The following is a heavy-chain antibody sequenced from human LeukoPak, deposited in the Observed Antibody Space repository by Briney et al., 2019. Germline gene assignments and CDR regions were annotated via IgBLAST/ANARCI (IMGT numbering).Heavy chain of an antibody. CDR1: GYTFTSYG. Sequence: APVKVSCKASGYTFTSYGISWVRQAPGQGLEWMGWISAYNGNTNYAQKLQGRVTMTTDTSTSTAYMELRSLRSDDTAVYYCARDLRIAVAGRYYYYGMDVWGQGTTVTVSS. CDR2: ISAYNGNT. CDR3: ARDLRIAVAGRYYYYGMDV. D-gene: IGHD6-19*01. V-gene: IGHV1-18*01. J-gene: IGHJ6*02.